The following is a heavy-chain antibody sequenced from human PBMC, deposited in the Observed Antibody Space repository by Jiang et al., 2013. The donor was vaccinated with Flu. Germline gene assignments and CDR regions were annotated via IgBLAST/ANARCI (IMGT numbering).Heavy chain of an antibody. CDR1: FSSYW. CDR3: VRGPLTTATGTY. CDR2: KGRWKSK. V-gene: IGHV3-7*01. Sequence: FSSYWMSWARQASREGAGVGGQHKGRWKSKYYVDSVKGRFTISRDNAKSSLYLQVNSLRVEDTAVYYCVRGPLTTATGTYWGQGTLVTVSS. D-gene: IGHD6-13*01. J-gene: IGHJ4*02.